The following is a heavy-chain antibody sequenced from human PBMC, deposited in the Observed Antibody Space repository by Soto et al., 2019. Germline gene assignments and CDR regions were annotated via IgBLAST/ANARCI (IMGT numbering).Heavy chain of an antibody. Sequence: ASVKVSCKASGYTFTSYGISWVRQAPGQGLEWMGWISAYNGNTNYAQKLQGRVTMTTDTSTSTAYMELRSLRSDDTAVYYCAREGRWIADRTYYYYGMDVWGQGTTVTVSS. CDR1: GYTFTSYG. J-gene: IGHJ6*02. D-gene: IGHD6-6*01. CDR2: ISAYNGNT. V-gene: IGHV1-18*04. CDR3: AREGRWIADRTYYYYGMDV.